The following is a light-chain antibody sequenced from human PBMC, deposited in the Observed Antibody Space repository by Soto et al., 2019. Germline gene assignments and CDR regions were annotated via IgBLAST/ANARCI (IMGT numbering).Light chain of an antibody. V-gene: IGKV3-15*01. Sequence: EIVMTQSPATLSLSPGERAALSCRASQSINSELAWYLQKPGQPPRLLIYGASTRATGVPARFTGRESGSEFTLTISGLQSEDFAVYYCQQGHNWPLTFGQGTRLEI. CDR1: QSINSE. CDR2: GAS. J-gene: IGKJ2*01. CDR3: QQGHNWPLT.